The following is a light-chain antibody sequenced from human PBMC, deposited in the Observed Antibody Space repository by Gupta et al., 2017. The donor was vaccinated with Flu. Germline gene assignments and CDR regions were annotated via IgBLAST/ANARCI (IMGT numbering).Light chain of an antibody. V-gene: IGKV1-39*01. CDR1: QAINKH. CDR3: QQTYTSPPT. CDR2: ATS. J-gene: IGKJ1*01. Sequence: SVSASIGDRVTITCRASQAINKHLNWYHQKPGRAPQLLIYATSGLQSGVSSRFRGGGSGTDFTLDIVNLQPDDFGTYWCQQTYTSPPTFGQGTRVDI.